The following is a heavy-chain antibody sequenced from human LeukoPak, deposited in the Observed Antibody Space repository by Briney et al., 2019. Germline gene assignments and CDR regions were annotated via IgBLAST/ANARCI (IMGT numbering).Heavy chain of an antibody. CDR2: INHSGST. CDR3: VRHGYTYGSIDY. V-gene: IGHV4-34*01. Sequence: PSETLSLTCAVYGGSFSGYYWSWIRQPPGKGLEWIGEINHSGSTNYNPSLKSRVTISVDTSKNQFSLKLSSVTAADTAVYYCVRHGYTYGSIDYWGQGTLVTVSS. D-gene: IGHD5-18*01. J-gene: IGHJ4*02. CDR1: GGSFSGYY.